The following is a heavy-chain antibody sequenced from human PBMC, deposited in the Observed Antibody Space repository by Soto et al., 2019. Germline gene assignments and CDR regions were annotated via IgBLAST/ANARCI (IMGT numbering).Heavy chain of an antibody. V-gene: IGHV3-30*18. CDR2: ISYDGSDK. D-gene: IGHD2-2*02. CDR3: AKSPNFYCSSPNCYKYYFDY. Sequence: HLVESGGGVLQPGTSLRLSCAASGFTFNTYGMHWVRQAPGKGLEWVAVISYDGSDKVYADSVKCRFTISRDNSKNTLYLQMTSPRPEDTAIYYCAKSPNFYCSSPNCYKYYFDYWGQGTLVTVSS. CDR1: GFTFNTYG. J-gene: IGHJ4*02.